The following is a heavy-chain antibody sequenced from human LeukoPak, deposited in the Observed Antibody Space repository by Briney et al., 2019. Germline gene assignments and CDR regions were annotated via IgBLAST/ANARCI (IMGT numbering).Heavy chain of an antibody. CDR1: GYTFTSYG. J-gene: IGHJ4*02. V-gene: IGHV1-18*01. D-gene: IGHD3-3*01. CDR2: ISAYNGNT. CDR3: ARCEGFLEWSTQPDDFDY. Sequence: GASVKVSCKASGYTFTSYGISWVRQAPGQGLEWMGWISAYNGNTNYAQKLQGRVTMTTDTSTSTAYMELRSLRSDDTAVYYCARCEGFLEWSTQPDDFDYWGQGTLVTVSS.